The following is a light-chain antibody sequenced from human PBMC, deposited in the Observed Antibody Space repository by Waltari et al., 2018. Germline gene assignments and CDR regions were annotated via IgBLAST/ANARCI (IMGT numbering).Light chain of an antibody. V-gene: IGKV3-20*01. CDR3: QQYSDSPRMYT. J-gene: IGKJ2*01. CDR1: QRVSSGS. CDR2: GAS. Sequence: EIVLTQSPGALSLSPGERATISCRASQRVSSGSLACYQQKPGQAPRLLISGASSRATGIPDRFSGTGSGTDFTLTINGLEPEDFAVYFCQQYSDSPRMYTFGQGTKLEF.